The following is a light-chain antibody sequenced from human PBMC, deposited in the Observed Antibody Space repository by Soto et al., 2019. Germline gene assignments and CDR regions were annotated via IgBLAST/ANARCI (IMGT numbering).Light chain of an antibody. CDR1: QSISTW. V-gene: IGKV1-5*03. CDR2: KAS. Sequence: DIQMTQSPSTLSASVGDRVTITCRASQSISTWLALYQQEPGKAPTLLIHKASSLQSGVPSRFSGSGSGTDFTLTISSLHPDDFATYYCQQYKSYSPTFGKGTRVEIK. CDR3: QQYKSYSPT. J-gene: IGKJ1*01.